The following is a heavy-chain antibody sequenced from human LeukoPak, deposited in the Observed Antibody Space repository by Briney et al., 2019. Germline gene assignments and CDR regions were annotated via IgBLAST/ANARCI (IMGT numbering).Heavy chain of an antibody. CDR2: ISTSSGYI. CDR3: ATTLNIATAGYF. CDR1: GFTFSSYT. V-gene: IGHV3-21*01. Sequence: GGSLRLSCAASGFTFSSYTMNWVRQAPGKGLEWVSSISTSSGYIYYADSLKGRFTISRDNAKNSVYLQMNSLRAEDTAIHYCATTLNIATAGYFWGQGTLVTVSS. D-gene: IGHD6-13*01. J-gene: IGHJ4*02.